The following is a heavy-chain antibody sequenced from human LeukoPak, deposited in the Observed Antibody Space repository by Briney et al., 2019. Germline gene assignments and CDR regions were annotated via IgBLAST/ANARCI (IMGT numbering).Heavy chain of an antibody. V-gene: IGHV1-8*02. CDR1: GYTFTSYD. D-gene: IGHD5-24*01. Sequence: ASVKVSCKASGYTFTSYDINWVRQATGQGLEWMGWMNPNSGNTGYAQKFQGRVTMTRNTSISTAYMELSSLRSEDTAVYYCARVLGRWLQLPYHFDYWGQGTLVTVPS. CDR2: MNPNSGNT. CDR3: ARVLGRWLQLPYHFDY. J-gene: IGHJ4*02.